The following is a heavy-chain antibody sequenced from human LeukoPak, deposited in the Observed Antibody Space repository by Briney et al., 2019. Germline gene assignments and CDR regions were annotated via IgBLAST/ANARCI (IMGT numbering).Heavy chain of an antibody. CDR1: GFTFSDYA. D-gene: IGHD3-22*01. J-gene: IGHJ4*02. V-gene: IGHV3-23*01. Sequence: PGGSLRLSCAASGFTFSDYAMSWVRQAPGQGLEWVSTISDDGSGTYYADSVKGRFTISRDNSKNTLFLQINSLRAEDSAVYYCAKDEYYYDSTGYSNYWGQGTLVTVSS. CDR3: AKDEYYYDSTGYSNY. CDR2: ISDDGSGT.